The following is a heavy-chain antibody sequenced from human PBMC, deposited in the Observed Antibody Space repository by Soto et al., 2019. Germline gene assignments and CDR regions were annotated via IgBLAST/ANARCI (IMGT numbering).Heavy chain of an antibody. J-gene: IGHJ6*03. V-gene: IGHV4-34*01. CDR1: GGSFSGYY. CDR3: ARDQQYYGSGSYYPPSRWRYYMDV. D-gene: IGHD3-10*01. CDR2: INHSGST. Sequence: SETLSLTCAVYGGSFSGYYWSWIRQPPGKGLEWIGEINHSGSTNYNPSLKSRVTISVDTSKNQFSLKLSSVTAADTAVYYCARDQQYYGSGSYYPPSRWRYYMDVWGKGTTVTVSS.